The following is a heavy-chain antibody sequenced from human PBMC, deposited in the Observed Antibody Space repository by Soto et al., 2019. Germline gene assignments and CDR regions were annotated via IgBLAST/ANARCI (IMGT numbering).Heavy chain of an antibody. J-gene: IGHJ4*02. D-gene: IGHD2-15*01. CDR2: INAGNGHT. V-gene: IGHV1-3*01. CDR3: ARGAYCSGGSCYPGGIDY. Sequence: QVPLVQSGAEVKKPGASVKVSCKASGYSFTSYAMHWVRQAPGQRLEWMGWINAGNGHTKYSQKFQGRVTITRDTSASTAYMELSSLRSEDTAVYYCARGAYCSGGSCYPGGIDYWGQGTLVTVSS. CDR1: GYSFTSYA.